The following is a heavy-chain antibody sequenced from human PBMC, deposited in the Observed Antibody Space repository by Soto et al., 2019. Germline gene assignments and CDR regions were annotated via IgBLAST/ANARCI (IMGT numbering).Heavy chain of an antibody. CDR3: ARHDGFSSGWIFDY. CDR2: IYNTGSS. Sequence: SETLSLTCSVSGGSIRSSTYYWGWIRQPPGKELEWIANIYNTGSSYYNPSLKSRVAISVDTSKNQISLKLRSVAAADTAVYYCARHDGFSSGWIFDYWGHRTLVTVSS. CDR1: GGSIRSSTYY. V-gene: IGHV4-39*01. D-gene: IGHD6-19*01. J-gene: IGHJ4*01.